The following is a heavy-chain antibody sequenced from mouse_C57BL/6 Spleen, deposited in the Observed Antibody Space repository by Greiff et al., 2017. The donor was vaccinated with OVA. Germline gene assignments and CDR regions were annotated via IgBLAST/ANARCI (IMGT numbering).Heavy chain of an antibody. D-gene: IGHD1-1*01. J-gene: IGHJ1*03. Sequence: VQLQQSGAELVMPGASVKLSCKASGYTFTSYWMHWVKQRPGQGLEWIGEIDPSDSYTNYNQKFKGKSTLTVDKSSSTAYMQLSSLTSEDSAVYYCARNYGSSYLYFDVWGTGTTVTVSS. CDR2: IDPSDSYT. CDR3: ARNYGSSYLYFDV. CDR1: GYTFTSYW. V-gene: IGHV1-69*01.